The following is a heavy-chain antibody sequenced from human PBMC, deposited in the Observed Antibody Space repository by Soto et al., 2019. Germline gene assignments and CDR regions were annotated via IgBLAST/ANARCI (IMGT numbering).Heavy chain of an antibody. CDR2: IYSSGST. J-gene: IGHJ4*02. Sequence: SETLSLTCSVSGGSISSYYWDWIRQPAGKGLEWIGRIYSSGSTNYNPSLQSRVTMSVDTSKDQFSLKLSSVTAADTAVYYCARETCSGGSCYAFFDYWGQGTLVTVSS. CDR3: ARETCSGGSCYAFFDY. V-gene: IGHV4-4*07. CDR1: GGSISSYY. D-gene: IGHD2-15*01.